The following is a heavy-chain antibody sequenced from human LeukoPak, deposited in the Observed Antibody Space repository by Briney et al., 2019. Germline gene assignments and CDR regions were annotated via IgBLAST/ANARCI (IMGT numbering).Heavy chain of an antibody. J-gene: IGHJ3*02. Sequence: SETLSLTCTVSGGSISSYYWSWLRQPPGKGLEWIGYIYYSGSTNYNPSLKSRVTISVDTSKNQFSLKLSSVTAADTAVYYCASTSGDYGDYDDAFDIWGQGTMVTVSS. V-gene: IGHV4-59*08. CDR3: ASTSGDYGDYDDAFDI. CDR2: IYYSGST. CDR1: GGSISSYY. D-gene: IGHD4-17*01.